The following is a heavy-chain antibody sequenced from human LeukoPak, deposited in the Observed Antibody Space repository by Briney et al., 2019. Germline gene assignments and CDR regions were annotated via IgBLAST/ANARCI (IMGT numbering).Heavy chain of an antibody. Sequence: GASVKVSCKASGGTFSSYAISWVRQAPGQGLEWMGRIIPILGIANYAQKFQGRVTITADKSTSTAYMELSSLRSEDTAVYYCARVGIAAAETNYYYYGMDVWGQGTTVTVSS. CDR1: GGTFSSYA. J-gene: IGHJ6*02. CDR2: IIPILGIA. D-gene: IGHD6-13*01. CDR3: ARVGIAAAETNYYYYGMDV. V-gene: IGHV1-69*04.